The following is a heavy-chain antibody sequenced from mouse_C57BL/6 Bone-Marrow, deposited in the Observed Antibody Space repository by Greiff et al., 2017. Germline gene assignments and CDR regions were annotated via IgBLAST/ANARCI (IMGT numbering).Heavy chain of an antibody. J-gene: IGHJ3*01. Sequence: QVQLQQPGAELVKPGASVKLSCKASGYTFTSYWMHWVKQRPGRGLEWIGRIDPNRGGTKYNEKFKSKATLTVDKPSSTAYMQLSSLTSEDSAVYYCARQLRLRGAPSGFAYWGQGTLVTVSA. CDR2: IDPNRGGT. D-gene: IGHD3-2*02. CDR1: GYTFTSYW. V-gene: IGHV1-72*01. CDR3: ARQLRLRGAPSGFAY.